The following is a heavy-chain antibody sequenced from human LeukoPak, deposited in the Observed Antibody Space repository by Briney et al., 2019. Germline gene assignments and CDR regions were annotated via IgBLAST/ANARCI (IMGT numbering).Heavy chain of an antibody. CDR1: GGSISSSSYY. CDR3: ARLAWGRLDY. CDR2: IYYSGST. V-gene: IGHV4-39*07. J-gene: IGHJ4*02. Sequence: SETLSLTCTVSGGSISSSSYYWGWIRQPPGKGLEWIGSIYYSGSTYYNPSLKSRVTISVDTSRNQFSLELSSVTAADTAVYYCARLAWGRLDYWGQGTLVTVSS. D-gene: IGHD7-27*01.